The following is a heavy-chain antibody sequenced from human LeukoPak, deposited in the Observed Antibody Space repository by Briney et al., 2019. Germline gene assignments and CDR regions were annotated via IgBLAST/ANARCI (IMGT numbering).Heavy chain of an antibody. J-gene: IGHJ4*02. CDR2: SSAYNGNT. CDR1: GGTFSSYA. CDR3: ARHAAAGTDDY. D-gene: IGHD6-13*01. Sequence: PEASVKVSCKAPGGTFSSYAISRVRQAPGQGLEWMGWSSAYNGNTNYAQKLQGRVTMTTDTSTTTAYMELRSLRSDDTAVYYCARHAAAGTDDYWGQGTLVTVSS. V-gene: IGHV1-18*01.